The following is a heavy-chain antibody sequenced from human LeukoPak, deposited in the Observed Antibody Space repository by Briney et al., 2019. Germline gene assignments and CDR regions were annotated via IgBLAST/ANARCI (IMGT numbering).Heavy chain of an antibody. CDR2: ISGRSSFI. V-gene: IGHV3-21*01. CDR3: AKPEDDY. Sequence: GGSLRLSCAASGFTFSDYSMNWVRQAPGKGLEWVSSISGRSSFIYYADSVKGRFTISRDNAKNSLYLQMNSLRAEDTAVYYCAKPEDDYWGQGTPVIVSS. CDR1: GFTFSDYS. J-gene: IGHJ4*02.